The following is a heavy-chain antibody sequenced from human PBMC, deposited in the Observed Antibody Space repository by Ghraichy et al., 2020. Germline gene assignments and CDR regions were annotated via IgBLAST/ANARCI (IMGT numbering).Heavy chain of an antibody. J-gene: IGHJ1*01. CDR2: VYYTGST. CDR1: GVSINSNF. Sequence: SETLSLTRNVSGVSINSNFWSWFRQPPGKGLEWIGYVYYTGSTDYNPSLRSSVTISVDRSKSQFSLRVNSVTAADTAVYFFARSYGDYGYFQDWGQGTLVVVSS. D-gene: IGHD4-17*01. V-gene: IGHV4-59*01. CDR3: ARSYGDYGYFQD.